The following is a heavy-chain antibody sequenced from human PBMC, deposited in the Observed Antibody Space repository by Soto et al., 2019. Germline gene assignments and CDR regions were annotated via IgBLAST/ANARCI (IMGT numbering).Heavy chain of an antibody. Sequence: QLQLQESGPGLVKPSETLSLTCTVSGGSISSSSYYWGWIRQPPGKGLEWIGSIYYSGSTYYNPCLKSRVTISVDTSNNQFSLKLSSVTAADTAVYYCARHTPAISISDHWGQGTLVTVSS. J-gene: IGHJ4*02. D-gene: IGHD2-15*01. V-gene: IGHV4-39*01. CDR2: IYYSGST. CDR3: ARHTPAISISDH. CDR1: GGSISSSSYY.